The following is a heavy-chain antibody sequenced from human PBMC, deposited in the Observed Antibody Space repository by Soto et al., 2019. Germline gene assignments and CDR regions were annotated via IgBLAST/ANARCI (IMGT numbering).Heavy chain of an antibody. V-gene: IGHV1-46*03. Sequence: QVQLVQSGAEVKKPGASVTVSCKASGYTFTTYYMHWVRHAPVQGLAWMGIINPSGGSTSYAQKFQGRVTMTRDTSTSTVYMELSSLRSEHMAVYYCARAPFASGSGWYDYWGQGTLVTVSS. CDR3: ARAPFASGSGWYDY. CDR2: INPSGGST. CDR1: GYTFTTYY. J-gene: IGHJ4*02. D-gene: IGHD6-19*01.